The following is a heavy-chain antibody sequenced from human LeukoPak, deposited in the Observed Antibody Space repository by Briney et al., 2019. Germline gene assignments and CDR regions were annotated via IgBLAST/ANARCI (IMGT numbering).Heavy chain of an antibody. CDR3: AKRTYYYDSSGYSVFDY. CDR1: GGSISSSSYY. V-gene: IGHV4-61*02. CDR2: IYTSGST. D-gene: IGHD3-22*01. J-gene: IGHJ4*02. Sequence: PSETLSLTCTVSGGSISSSSYYWGWIRQPAGKGLEWIGRIYTSGSTNYNPSLKSRVTMSVDTSKNQFSLKLSSVTAADTAVYYCAKRTYYYDSSGYSVFDYWGQGTLVTVSS.